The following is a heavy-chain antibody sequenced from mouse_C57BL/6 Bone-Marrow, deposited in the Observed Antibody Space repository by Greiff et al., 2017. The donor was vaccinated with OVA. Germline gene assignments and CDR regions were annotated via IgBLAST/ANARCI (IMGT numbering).Heavy chain of an antibody. CDR1: GYTFTSYG. CDR2: IYPRSGNT. Sequence: VKLQESGAELARPGASVKLSCKASGYTFTSYGISWVKQSTGPGLEWIGEIYPRSGNTYYNEKFKGKATLTADKSSSTAYMELRSLTSEDSAVYFCARPGSHGYFDVWGTGTTVTVSS. V-gene: IGHV1-81*01. CDR3: ARPGSHGYFDV. J-gene: IGHJ1*03. D-gene: IGHD4-1*01.